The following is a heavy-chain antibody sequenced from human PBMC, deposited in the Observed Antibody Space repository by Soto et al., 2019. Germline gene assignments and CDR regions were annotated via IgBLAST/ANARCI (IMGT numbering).Heavy chain of an antibody. CDR1: GYTYTCYG. Sequence: SVKVSCKASGYTYTCYGISWLRQAPGQGLEWMGRIIPILGIANYAQKCQGRVTITADKSTSTAYMELSSLRSEDTSVYYCARTSGYYLYDYWGQGTLVNVSS. V-gene: IGHV1-69*04. CDR3: ARTSGYYLYDY. CDR2: IIPILGIA. D-gene: IGHD3-22*01. J-gene: IGHJ4*02.